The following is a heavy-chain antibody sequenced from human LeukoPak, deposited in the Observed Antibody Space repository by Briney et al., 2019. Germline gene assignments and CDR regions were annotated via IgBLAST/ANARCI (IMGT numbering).Heavy chain of an antibody. V-gene: IGHV1-18*01. CDR3: ARDQSVRLLQTSSTYFKHVFAI. CDR2: ISAYNCNT. CDR1: GYTYPNYG. Sequence: GASVTDSFMTSGYTYPNYGISWVRQAPGLGLDGMGWISAYNCNTNYVQKVQGRVTMTTDTSTSTAYMELRSLRFDDTAVYYCARDQSVRLLQTSSTYFKHVFAIWGQGAMVTGSS. J-gene: IGHJ3*02. D-gene: IGHD6-13*01.